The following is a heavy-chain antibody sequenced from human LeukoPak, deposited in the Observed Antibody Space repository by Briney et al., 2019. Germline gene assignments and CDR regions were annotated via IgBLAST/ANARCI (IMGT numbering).Heavy chain of an antibody. V-gene: IGHV3-30*18. D-gene: IGHD1-26*01. Sequence: GRSLRLSCAASRFTFSSYGMHWVRQAPGKGLEWVAVISYDGSNKYYADSVKGRFTISRDNSKNTLYLQMNSLRGEDTAVYYCVKAVGATQRGYFDYWGQGTLVTVSS. CDR2: ISYDGSNK. J-gene: IGHJ4*02. CDR1: RFTFSSYG. CDR3: VKAVGATQRGYFDY.